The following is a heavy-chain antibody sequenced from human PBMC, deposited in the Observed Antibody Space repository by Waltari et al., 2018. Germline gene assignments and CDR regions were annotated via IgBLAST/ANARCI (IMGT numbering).Heavy chain of an antibody. D-gene: IGHD3-16*01. J-gene: IGHJ4*02. V-gene: IGHV3-49*03. Sequence: EVQLVESGGGLVQPGRSLRLSCTTTGFSFGDYAVSWFRQAPGKGLEWVGFIRNKVNGGATEYAASVRDRFNISRDDSQSIAYLQMNSLKIEDTAMYYCSRVKSWGAGDYWGQGALVTVSS. CDR2: IRNKVNGGAT. CDR3: SRVKSWGAGDY. CDR1: GFSFGDYA.